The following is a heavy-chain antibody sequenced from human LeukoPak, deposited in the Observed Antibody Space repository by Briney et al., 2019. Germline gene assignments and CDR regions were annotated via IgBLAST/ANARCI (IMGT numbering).Heavy chain of an antibody. CDR3: ARATWFGELHFDY. Sequence: SETLSLTCAVYGGSFSGYYWSWIRQPPGKGLEWIGEINHSGSTNYNPSLKSRVTISVDTSKNQFSLKLSSVTAADTAVYYCARATWFGELHFDYWGQGTLVTVSS. CDR2: INHSGST. CDR1: GGSFSGYY. V-gene: IGHV4-34*01. J-gene: IGHJ4*02. D-gene: IGHD3-10*01.